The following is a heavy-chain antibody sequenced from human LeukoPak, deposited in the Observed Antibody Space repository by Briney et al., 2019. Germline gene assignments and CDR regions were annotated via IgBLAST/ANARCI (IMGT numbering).Heavy chain of an antibody. CDR2: IYYSGNT. Sequence: PSETLSLTCTVSGGSISGSTYYWAWVRQPPGKGLEWIGSIYYSGNTSHNPSLNSRVTISVDTSTNQFSLNLSSVTAADTAVYYCARQAPLTAVATYGMDVWGQGTTVTVSS. J-gene: IGHJ6*01. CDR1: GGSISGSTYY. D-gene: IGHD3-9*01. CDR3: ARQAPLTAVATYGMDV. V-gene: IGHV4-39*01.